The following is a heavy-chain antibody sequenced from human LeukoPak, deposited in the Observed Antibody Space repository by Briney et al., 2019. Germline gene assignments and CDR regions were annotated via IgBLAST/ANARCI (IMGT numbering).Heavy chain of an antibody. Sequence: AGGSLRLSCAASGFTFSSYSMNWVRQAPGKGLVWVSSISSSSSYIYYADSVKGRFTISRDNSKNTLYLQMNSLRAEDTAVYYCAKDRYYDSSTYYWGQGTLVTVSS. D-gene: IGHD3-22*01. CDR1: GFTFSSYS. CDR3: AKDRYYDSSTYY. CDR2: ISSSSSYI. J-gene: IGHJ4*02. V-gene: IGHV3-21*04.